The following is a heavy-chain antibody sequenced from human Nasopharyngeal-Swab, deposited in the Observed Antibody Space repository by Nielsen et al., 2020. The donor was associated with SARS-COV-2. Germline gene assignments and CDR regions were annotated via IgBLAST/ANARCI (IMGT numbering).Heavy chain of an antibody. Sequence: WIRQPPGKGLEWIGEIYHSGSTNYNPPLKSRVTISVDKSKNQFSLKLSSVTAADTAVYYCARFRLTTVVTPVAFDIWGQGTMVTVSS. CDR2: IYHSGST. J-gene: IGHJ3*02. D-gene: IGHD4-23*01. V-gene: IGHV4-4*02. CDR3: ARFRLTTVVTPVAFDI.